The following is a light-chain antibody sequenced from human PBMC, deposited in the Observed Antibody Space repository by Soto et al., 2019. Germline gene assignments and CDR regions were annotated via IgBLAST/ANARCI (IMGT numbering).Light chain of an antibody. V-gene: IGKV3-11*01. CDR2: DAS. CDR3: QHRSNWPGT. J-gene: IGKJ1*01. CDR1: QSISSSY. Sequence: EIVLTQSPGTLSLSPGEEALLSCRASQSISSSYLAWYQQRPGQAPRLLIYDASDRATGIPARFTGSGSGTDFTLTISSLEPEDFAVYYCQHRSNWPGTFGQGTKVDIK.